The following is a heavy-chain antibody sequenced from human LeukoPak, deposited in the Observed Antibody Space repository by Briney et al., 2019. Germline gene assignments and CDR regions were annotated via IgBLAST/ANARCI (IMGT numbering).Heavy chain of an antibody. D-gene: IGHD4-11*01. J-gene: IGHJ6*03. CDR3: ARDPRLYSDYDYYYYYMDV. V-gene: IGHV3-48*01. CDR2: ISFSTTTI. Sequence: GGSLRLSCAASGFTFNNYNMNWVRQAPGKGLEWVSFISFSTTTIYYADSVKGRFTISRDNSKNTLYLEMTSLRAEDTAVYYCARDPRLYSDYDYYYYYMDVWGKGTTVTVSS. CDR1: GFTFNNYN.